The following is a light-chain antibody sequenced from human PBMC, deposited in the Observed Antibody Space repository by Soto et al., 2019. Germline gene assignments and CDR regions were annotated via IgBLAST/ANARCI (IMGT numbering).Light chain of an antibody. CDR2: GAS. CDR3: QQYRRSSLT. CDR1: QSVSSSY. V-gene: IGKV3-20*01. J-gene: IGKJ5*01. Sequence: EIVLTQSPGTLSVSPGERATLSCRASQSVSSSYLAWYQQKQGQAPRLLIYGASSRATGIPDRFSGSGSGTDFTLTITRLEPEDFAVYYCQQYRRSSLTFGQGTRLEIK.